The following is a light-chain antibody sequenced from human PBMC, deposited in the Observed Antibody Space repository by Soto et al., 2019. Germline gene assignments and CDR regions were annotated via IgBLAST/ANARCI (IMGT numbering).Light chain of an antibody. V-gene: IGLV2-8*01. CDR1: SSDVGGYNY. CDR2: EVS. Sequence: QSALSQPPSASGSPGQSGTISCTGTSSDVGGYNYVSWYQQHPGKAPKLMIYEVSKRPSGVPDRFSGSKSGNTASLTVSGLQPEDDSNYYCRSYAGSNHVVCGVGTKLTVL. CDR3: RSYAGSNHVV. J-gene: IGLJ2*01.